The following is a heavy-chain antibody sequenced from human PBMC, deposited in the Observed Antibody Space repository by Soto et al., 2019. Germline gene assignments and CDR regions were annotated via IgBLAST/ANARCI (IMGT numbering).Heavy chain of an antibody. J-gene: IGHJ4*02. CDR1: GFSFSSYA. D-gene: IGHD6-13*01. CDR2: ISGSDGST. Sequence: EVQLLESGGGLVQPGGSLRLSCVASGFSFSSYAMSWVRQAPGKGLEWVSVISGSDGSTYYADSVKGRFTISRDNSKNPPYLRINSLRAEDPAVYYCAKDRERDAWYEHYWGQGTLVTVSS. CDR3: AKDRERDAWYEHY. V-gene: IGHV3-23*01.